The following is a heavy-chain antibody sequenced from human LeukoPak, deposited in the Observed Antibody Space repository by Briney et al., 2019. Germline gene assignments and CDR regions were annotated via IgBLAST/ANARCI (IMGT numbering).Heavy chain of an antibody. CDR1: GVSMNSYD. CDR2: IYHSGST. CDR3: ARALTPHGAFDN. J-gene: IGHJ3*02. V-gene: IGHV4-38-2*02. D-gene: IGHD1-14*01. Sequence: SETLSLTCTVSGVSMNSYDWGWIRQPPGKGLEWIGSIYHSGSTYYNPSLKSRVTISVDTSKNQFSLKLSSVTAADPAVYYCARALTPHGAFDNWGQGTMVTVSS.